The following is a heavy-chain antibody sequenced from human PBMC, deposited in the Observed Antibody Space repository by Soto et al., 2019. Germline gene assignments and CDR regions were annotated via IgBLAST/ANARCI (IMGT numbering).Heavy chain of an antibody. CDR1: GFTFSSHW. D-gene: IGHD2-15*01. V-gene: IGHV3-7*01. CDR2: INQAGSEK. Sequence: EVQLVESGGGLVQPGGSLRLSCAASGFTFSSHWMCWVRQTPGRELEWVATINQAGSEKYYVDSVKGRFTISRDNAKNSLYLQVNSLRAEDTAVYYCARDGVAPGLYFDYWGQGTLVTVSS. CDR3: ARDGVAPGLYFDY. J-gene: IGHJ4*02.